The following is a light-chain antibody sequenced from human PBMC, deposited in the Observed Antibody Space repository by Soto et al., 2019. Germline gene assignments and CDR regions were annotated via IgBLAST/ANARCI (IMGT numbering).Light chain of an antibody. CDR3: CSYADTNNFARV. V-gene: IGLV2-8*01. CDR2: EVS. J-gene: IGLJ2*01. Sequence: QSALTQPPSASGSPGQSVTISCTGTSSDVGGYNYVSWYQQHPGKAPKLMIYEVSKRPSGVPDRFSGSKSGNTASLTVSGLQAEDEADYYCCSYADTNNFARVFGGGTKLTVL. CDR1: SSDVGGYNY.